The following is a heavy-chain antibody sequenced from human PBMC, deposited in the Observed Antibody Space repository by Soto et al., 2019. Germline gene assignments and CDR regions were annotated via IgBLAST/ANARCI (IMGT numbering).Heavy chain of an antibody. Sequence: AESLTISCKVSGYNFAGYWIAWVLQMPGKGLELMGIIYPSDSDTGYRPSFQGQVTISADKSISSDYLQWSSLRASDTAMYYCARGGVSTRTFDYWGQGTPVTAPQ. V-gene: IGHV5-51*01. J-gene: IGHJ4*02. D-gene: IGHD3-3*01. CDR3: ARGGVSTRTFDY. CDR2: IYPSDSDT. CDR1: GYNFAGYW.